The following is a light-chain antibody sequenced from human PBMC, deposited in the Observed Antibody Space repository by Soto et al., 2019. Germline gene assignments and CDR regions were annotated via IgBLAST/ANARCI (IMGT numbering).Light chain of an antibody. J-gene: IGLJ1*01. Sequence: QSALTQPASVSGSPGQSITISCSGTSRDVGGNNYVSWYQQYPGKAPKLMIYEVSRRPSGVSNRFSGSKSCNTAFLTISGLQAEDEAEYDCSSYTTSSTYFFGTVTKVTVL. CDR3: SSYTTSSTYF. CDR1: SRDVGGNNY. V-gene: IGLV2-14*01. CDR2: EVS.